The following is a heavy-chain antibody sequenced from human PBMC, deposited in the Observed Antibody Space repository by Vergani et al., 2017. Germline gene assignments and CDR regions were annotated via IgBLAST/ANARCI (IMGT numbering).Heavy chain of an antibody. J-gene: IGHJ6*02. CDR3: ARGTVTTEYYYGMDV. CDR2: INHSGST. V-gene: IGHV4-34*01. CDR1: GGSFSGYY. D-gene: IGHD4-17*01. Sequence: QVQLQQWGAGLLKPSETLSLTCAVYGGSFSGYYWSWIRQPPGKGLEWIGEINHSGSTNYNPSLKSRVTISVDTSKNQFSLKLSSVTAADTAVYYCARGTVTTEYYYGMDVWGQGTTVTVSS.